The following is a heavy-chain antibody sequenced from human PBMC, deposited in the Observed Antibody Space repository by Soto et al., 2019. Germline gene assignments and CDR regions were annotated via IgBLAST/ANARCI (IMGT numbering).Heavy chain of an antibody. V-gene: IGHV1-69*12. CDR3: ARGSGGSSYYYYGMDV. D-gene: IGHD2-15*01. CDR2: IIPIFGTA. Sequence: QVQLVQSGAEVKKPGSSVKVSCKASGGTFRSYAINWVRQAPGQGLEWMGGIIPIFGTANYAQKFQGRVTITADESTSTAYMELSSLRSEDTAVYYCARGSGGSSYYYYGMDVWGQGTTVTVSS. J-gene: IGHJ6*02. CDR1: GGTFRSYA.